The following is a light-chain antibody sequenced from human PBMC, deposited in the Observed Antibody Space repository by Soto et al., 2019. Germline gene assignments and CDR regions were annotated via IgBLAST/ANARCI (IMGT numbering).Light chain of an antibody. J-gene: IGKJ3*01. Sequence: DIQMTQSPSSLSASVGDTVTITCQASQDINNDLNWYQQRPGRAPKLLIYGSSNLQTGVPSRFSGTGSRTDYTVTITRLHPEDVATYYCQQLLIRPFTFGPGTTVDV. CDR1: QDINND. V-gene: IGKV1-33*01. CDR2: GSS. CDR3: QQLLIRPFT.